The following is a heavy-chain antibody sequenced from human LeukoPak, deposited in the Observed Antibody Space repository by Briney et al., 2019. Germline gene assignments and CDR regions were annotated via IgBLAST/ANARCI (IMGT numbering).Heavy chain of an antibody. CDR2: ISGSGAIT. Sequence: GGSLRLSCAVSGFTFSSYAMSWVRQAPGKGLEWVSAISGSGAITYYADSVKGRFTISRDNSKNTLYLQMNSLRAEDTAIYYCAKAHTLCSSTSCYFDYWGQGTLVTVSS. V-gene: IGHV3-23*01. CDR1: GFTFSSYA. D-gene: IGHD2-2*01. CDR3: AKAHTLCSSTSCYFDY. J-gene: IGHJ4*02.